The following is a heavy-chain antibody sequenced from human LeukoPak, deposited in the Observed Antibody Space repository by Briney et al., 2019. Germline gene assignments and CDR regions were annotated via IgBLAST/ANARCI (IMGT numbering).Heavy chain of an antibody. CDR1: GYTFTSYG. V-gene: IGHV1-18*01. D-gene: IGHD3-22*01. Sequence: ASVKVSCKASGYTFTSYGISWVRQAPGQGLEWMGWISAYNVITNYAQKLPGRVTMTTDTSTSTAYMELRSLRSDDTAVYYCARSGGVVVITGDYNWFDPWGQGTLVTVSS. CDR2: ISAYNVIT. J-gene: IGHJ5*02. CDR3: ARSGGVVVITGDYNWFDP.